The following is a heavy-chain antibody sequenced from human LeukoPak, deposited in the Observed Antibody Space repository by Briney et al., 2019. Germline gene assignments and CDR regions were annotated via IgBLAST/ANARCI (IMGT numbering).Heavy chain of an antibody. J-gene: IGHJ6*02. CDR1: GYTFTGYY. V-gene: IGHV1-18*04. Sequence: ASVKVSCKASGYTFTGYYMHWVRQALGQGLEWMGWISAYNGNTNYAQKLQGRVTMTTDTSTSTAYMELRSLRSDDTAVYYCARGNGNEVLRYFDWSTYGMDVWGQGTTVTVSS. CDR2: ISAYNGNT. CDR3: ARGNGNEVLRYFDWSTYGMDV. D-gene: IGHD3-9*01.